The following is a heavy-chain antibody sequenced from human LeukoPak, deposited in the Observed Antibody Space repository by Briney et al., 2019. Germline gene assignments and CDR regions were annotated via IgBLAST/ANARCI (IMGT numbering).Heavy chain of an antibody. CDR3: AKDNGVTMVRGATRVGMDV. CDR2: ISYDGSNK. Sequence: GGSLRLSCAASGFTFSSYGMRWVRQAPGKGLEWVAVISYDGSNKYYADSVKGRFTISRDNSKNTLYLQMNSLRAEDTAVYYCAKDNGVTMVRGATRVGMDVWGQGTTVTVSS. CDR1: GFTFSSYG. V-gene: IGHV3-30*18. D-gene: IGHD3-10*01. J-gene: IGHJ6*02.